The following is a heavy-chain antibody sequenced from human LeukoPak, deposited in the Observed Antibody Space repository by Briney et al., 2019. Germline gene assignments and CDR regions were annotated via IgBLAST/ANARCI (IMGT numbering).Heavy chain of an antibody. Sequence: ASVKVSCKASGYIFSNYYIHWVRQAPGQGFELMGVINPSAESTTYAQKFQGRVTMTRDTSTSTVYMELSSLRSDDTAVYYCARDHVPAYVGIDYWGQGTLVTVSS. CDR1: GYIFSNYY. CDR3: ARDHVPAYVGIDY. V-gene: IGHV1-46*01. J-gene: IGHJ4*02. D-gene: IGHD2-2*01. CDR2: INPSAEST.